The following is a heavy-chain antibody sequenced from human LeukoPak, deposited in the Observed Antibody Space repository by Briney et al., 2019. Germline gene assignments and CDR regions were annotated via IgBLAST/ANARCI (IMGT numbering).Heavy chain of an antibody. J-gene: IGHJ4*02. V-gene: IGHV3-15*01. CDR1: GSTFSNAW. D-gene: IGHD3-3*01. Sequence: PGGSLRLSCAASGSTFSNAWMSWVRQAPGKGLVWVGRIKSKTDGGITDYAAPVQGRFTISRDDSKNTLYLQMNSLKTEDTAVYYCTTGIFRFLESGYWGQGTLVTVSS. CDR2: IKSKTDGGIT. CDR3: TTGIFRFLESGY.